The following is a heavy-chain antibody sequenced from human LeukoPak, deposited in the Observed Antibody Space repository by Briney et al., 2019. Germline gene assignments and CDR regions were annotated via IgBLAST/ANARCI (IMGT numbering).Heavy chain of an antibody. CDR3: ARGSSAWPRDAFDI. V-gene: IGHV3-11*01. CDR2: ISSSGTTI. Sequence: TGGSLRLSCGASGFTFSDYYMNWIRQAPGKGLEWVLYISSSGTTIYYADSVKGRFTISRDNAKNSLYLQMNSLRAEDTAVYYCARGSSAWPRDAFDIWGQGTMVTVSS. J-gene: IGHJ3*02. CDR1: GFTFSDYY. D-gene: IGHD6-19*01.